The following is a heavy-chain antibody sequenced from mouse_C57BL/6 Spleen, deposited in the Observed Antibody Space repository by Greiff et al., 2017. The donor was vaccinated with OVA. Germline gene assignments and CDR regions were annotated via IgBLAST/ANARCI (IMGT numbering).Heavy chain of an antibody. Sequence: DVQLQESGPELVKPGASVKMSCKASGYTFTDYNMHWVKQSHGKSLEWIGYINPNNGGTSYNQKFKGKATLTVNKSSSTAYMELRSLTSEDSAVYYCARKDGYPYAMDYWGQGTSVTVSS. CDR3: ARKDGYPYAMDY. CDR2: INPNNGGT. V-gene: IGHV1-22*01. CDR1: GYTFTDYN. D-gene: IGHD2-3*01. J-gene: IGHJ4*01.